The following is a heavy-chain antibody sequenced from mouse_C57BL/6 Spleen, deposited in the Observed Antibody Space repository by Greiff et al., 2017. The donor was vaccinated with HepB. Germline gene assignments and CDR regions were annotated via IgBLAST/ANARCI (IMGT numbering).Heavy chain of an antibody. CDR1: GFTFSDYG. CDR2: ISSGSSTI. J-gene: IGHJ1*03. CDR3: ARPRYYDYDEYFDV. V-gene: IGHV5-17*01. Sequence: EVKLVESGGGLVKPGGSLKLSCAASGFTFSDYGMHWVRQAPEKGLEWVAYISSGSSTIYYADTVKGRFTISRDNAKNTLFLQMTSLRSEDTAMYYCARPRYYDYDEYFDVWGTGTTVTVSS. D-gene: IGHD2-4*01.